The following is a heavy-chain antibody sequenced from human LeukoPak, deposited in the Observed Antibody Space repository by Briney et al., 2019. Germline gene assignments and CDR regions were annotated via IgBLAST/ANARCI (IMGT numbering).Heavy chain of an antibody. D-gene: IGHD3-9*01. Sequence: GASVKVSCKASGYTFTSYDINWVRQATAQGPEWMGWMNPNSGNTGYAQKFQGRVTMTRNTSISTAYMELSSLRSEDTAVYYCARDFPYYDILTGYRNYYYGMDVWGQGTTVTVSS. CDR1: GYTFTSYD. V-gene: IGHV1-8*01. CDR2: MNPNSGNT. CDR3: ARDFPYYDILTGYRNYYYGMDV. J-gene: IGHJ6*02.